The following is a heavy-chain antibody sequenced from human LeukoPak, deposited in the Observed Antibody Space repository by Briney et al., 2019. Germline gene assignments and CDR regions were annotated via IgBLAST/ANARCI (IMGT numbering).Heavy chain of an antibody. CDR2: ISSSGSYI. Sequence: GGSLRLSCAASGFTFSSYSMTWVRQAPGKGLEWASFISSSGSYIYYADSVKGRFTISRDNAKNSLYLQMNSLRAEDTAVYYCAKGGTSPLDYWGQGTLVTVSS. V-gene: IGHV3-21*01. D-gene: IGHD1-26*01. CDR1: GFTFSSYS. CDR3: AKGGTSPLDY. J-gene: IGHJ4*02.